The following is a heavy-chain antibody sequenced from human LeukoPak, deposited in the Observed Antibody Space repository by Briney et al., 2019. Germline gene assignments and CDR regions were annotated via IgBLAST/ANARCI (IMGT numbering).Heavy chain of an antibody. D-gene: IGHD4-11*01. CDR2: IWSDGTNK. CDR3: AKDIERGFDYTNSLDY. J-gene: IGHJ4*02. Sequence: GGSLRLSCAASGFTFTSYGMHWVRQAPGKGLECVAVIWSDGTNKYYADSAKGRFAISRDDSNNMVYLQMNSLRVEDTAVYYCAKDIERGFDYTNSLDYWGQGALVTVSS. V-gene: IGHV3-33*06. CDR1: GFTFTSYG.